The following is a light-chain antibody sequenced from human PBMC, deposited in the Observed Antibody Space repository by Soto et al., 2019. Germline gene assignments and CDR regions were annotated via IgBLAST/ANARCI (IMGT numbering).Light chain of an antibody. Sequence: EKVLTQSPATLSMSPGERATLSCRASQSVSTYLAWYQQKPGQGPRLLIYGASTRATGIPARFSGSGSGTEFTLNISSLQSEDFAVYYCQQYNNWPSWTFGQGTKVEIK. CDR3: QQYNNWPSWT. J-gene: IGKJ1*01. CDR2: GAS. V-gene: IGKV3-15*01. CDR1: QSVSTY.